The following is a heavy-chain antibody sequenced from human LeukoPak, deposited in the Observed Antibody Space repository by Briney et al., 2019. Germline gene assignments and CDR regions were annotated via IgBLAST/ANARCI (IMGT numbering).Heavy chain of an antibody. Sequence: ASVKVSCKASGYTLTNYDINWVRQAPGQGLEWMGWMKPKSGETGYAEKFQGRATMTRDTSINTAYMELSSLTSEDTAVYYCARVYGGNSGWFDPWGQGTLVTVSS. CDR1: GYTLTNYD. D-gene: IGHD4-23*01. V-gene: IGHV1-8*01. CDR3: ARVYGGNSGWFDP. CDR2: MKPKSGET. J-gene: IGHJ5*02.